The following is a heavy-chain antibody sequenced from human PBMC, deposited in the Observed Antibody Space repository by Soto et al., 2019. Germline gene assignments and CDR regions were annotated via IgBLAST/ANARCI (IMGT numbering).Heavy chain of an antibody. Sequence: QVQLVQSGAEVKNPGASVKVSCKASGYTFTSCGIGWVRQAPGQGLEWMGWISAYNGNTNYAQNIQGRVTMNQDASTSTAHMELVGMRSEETATYYCARLSGSGGCSRYLPDYWGQGTLVIVSS. J-gene: IGHJ4*02. D-gene: IGHD3-10*01. V-gene: IGHV1-18*01. CDR2: ISAYNGNT. CDR3: ARLSGSGGCSRYLPDY. CDR1: GYTFTSCG.